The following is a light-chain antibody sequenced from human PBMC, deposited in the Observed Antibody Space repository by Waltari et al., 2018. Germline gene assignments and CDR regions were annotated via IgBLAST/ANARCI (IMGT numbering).Light chain of an antibody. J-gene: IGLJ3*02. CDR2: EDN. CDR1: SGSIASNF. CDR3: QSYDNINQGV. Sequence: NFMLTQSHSVSESPGKTVTISCTRSSGSIASNFVQWYQQRPGSAPTTVIYEDNQRPSGVPDPFSGSIDSSSNSASLTISGLKTEDEADYYCQSYDNINQGVFGGGTKLTVL. V-gene: IGLV6-57*04.